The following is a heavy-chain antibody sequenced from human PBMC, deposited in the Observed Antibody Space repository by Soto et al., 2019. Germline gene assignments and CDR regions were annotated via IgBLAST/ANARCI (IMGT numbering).Heavy chain of an antibody. CDR2: ISSSSSTI. CDR3: ARDIPNVFTVTSGWFDP. Sequence: EVQLVESGGGLVQPGGSLRLSCAASGFTFSSYSMNWVRQAPGKGLEWVSYISSSSSTIYYADSVKGRFTISRDNAKKSMYLQINSLRAEDTAVYYCARDIPNVFTVTSGWFDPWGQGTLVTVSS. J-gene: IGHJ5*02. D-gene: IGHD4-17*01. V-gene: IGHV3-48*01. CDR1: GFTFSSYS.